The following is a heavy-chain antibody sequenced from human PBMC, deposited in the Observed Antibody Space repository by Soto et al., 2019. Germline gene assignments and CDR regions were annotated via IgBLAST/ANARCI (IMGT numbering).Heavy chain of an antibody. D-gene: IGHD6-13*01. J-gene: IGHJ4*02. CDR1: CGYISSNY. CDR3: ARYRREAVAGYTLDN. V-gene: IGHV4-59*01. Sequence: SETLSLTCTVYCGYISSNYWTWIRQPPGKGLEWIGYVYNSGSTNYNPSLKSRVTISEDTSKSQFSLKVNSMTAADTAVYYCARYRREAVAGYTLDNWGQGILVTVSS. CDR2: VYNSGST.